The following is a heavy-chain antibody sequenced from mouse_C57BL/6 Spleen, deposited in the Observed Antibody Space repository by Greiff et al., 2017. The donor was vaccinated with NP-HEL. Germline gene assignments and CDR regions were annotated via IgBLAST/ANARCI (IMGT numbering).Heavy chain of an antibody. CDR1: GYTFTDHT. CDR3: ARGYYGSSFYWYFDV. J-gene: IGHJ1*03. V-gene: IGHV1-78*01. Sequence: VQLQQSDAELVKPGASVKISCKVSGYTFTDHTIHWMKQRPEQGLEWIGYIYPRDGSTKYNEKFKGKATLTADKSSSTAYMQLHSLTSEDSAVYFCARGYYGSSFYWYFDVWGTGTTVTVSS. D-gene: IGHD1-1*01. CDR2: IYPRDGST.